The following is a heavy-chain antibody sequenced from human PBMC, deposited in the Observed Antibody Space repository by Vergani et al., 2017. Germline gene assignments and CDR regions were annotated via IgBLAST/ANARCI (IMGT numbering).Heavy chain of an antibody. CDR2: IYSGGST. D-gene: IGHD5-24*01. CDR3: ARSVEMVWAYYYYGMDV. V-gene: IGHV3-66*02. CDR1: GFTVSSNY. Sequence: EVQLVESGGGLVQPGGSLRLSGAASGFTVSSNYMSWVRQAPGKGLEWVSIIYSGGSTYYADSVKGRFTVSRDNSKNTLYLQMNSLRAEDTAVYYCARSVEMVWAYYYYGMDVWGQGTTVTVSS. J-gene: IGHJ6*02.